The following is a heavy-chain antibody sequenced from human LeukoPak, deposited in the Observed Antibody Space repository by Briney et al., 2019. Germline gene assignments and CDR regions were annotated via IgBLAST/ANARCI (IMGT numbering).Heavy chain of an antibody. CDR1: RFTFSSYG. Sequence: GGSLRLSCAASRFTFSSYGMHWVRQAPGKGLEWVAVIWYDGSNKYYADSVKGRFTISRDNSKNTLYLQMNSLRAEDTAVYYCARSDSGYGHLDYWGQGTLVTVSS. D-gene: IGHD5-12*01. CDR3: ARSDSGYGHLDY. V-gene: IGHV3-33*01. J-gene: IGHJ4*02. CDR2: IWYDGSNK.